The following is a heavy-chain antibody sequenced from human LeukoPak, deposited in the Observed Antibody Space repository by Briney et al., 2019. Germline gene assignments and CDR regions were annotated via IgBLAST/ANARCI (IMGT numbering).Heavy chain of an antibody. Sequence: GGSLRLSCAASGYTFSSYSMNWVRQAPGKGLEWVSSISSSSSYIYYADSVKGRFTISRDNAKNSLYLQMNSLRAEDTAVYYCARESTVWGSGYYDYWGQGTLVTVSS. CDR1: GYTFSSYS. V-gene: IGHV3-21*01. CDR3: ARESTVWGSGYYDY. J-gene: IGHJ4*02. D-gene: IGHD3-22*01. CDR2: ISSSSSYI.